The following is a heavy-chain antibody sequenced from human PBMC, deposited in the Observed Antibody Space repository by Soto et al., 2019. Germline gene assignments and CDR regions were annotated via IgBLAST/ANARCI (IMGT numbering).Heavy chain of an antibody. CDR3: AKAPSYDFWSGYDY. D-gene: IGHD3-3*01. CDR2: ISWDGGST. J-gene: IGHJ4*02. V-gene: IGHV3-43*01. CDR1: GFTFDDYT. Sequence: GGSLRLSCAASGFTFDDYTMHWVRQAPGKGLEWVSLISWDGGSTYYADSVKGRFTISRDNSKNSLYLQMNSLRTEDTALYYCAKAPSYDFWSGYDYWGQGTLVTVSS.